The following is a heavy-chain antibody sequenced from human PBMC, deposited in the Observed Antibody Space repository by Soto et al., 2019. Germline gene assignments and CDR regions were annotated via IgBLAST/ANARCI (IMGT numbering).Heavy chain of an antibody. V-gene: IGHV1-69*04. CDR1: GGTFSSYT. CDR3: ARDHPTGNDAFDI. CDR2: IIPILGIA. Sequence: SVKVSCKASGGTFSSYTISWVRQAPGQGLEWMGRIIPILGIANYAQKFQGRVTITADKSTSTAYMELSSLRSEDTAVYYCARDHPTGNDAFDIWGQGTMVTVSS. J-gene: IGHJ3*02.